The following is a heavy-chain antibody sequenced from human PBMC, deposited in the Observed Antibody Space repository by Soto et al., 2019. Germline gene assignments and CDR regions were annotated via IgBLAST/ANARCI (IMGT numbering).Heavy chain of an antibody. CDR1: GYTFTSCG. J-gene: IGHJ3*02. CDR3: ARDHPVSYDSSGIVSPSSYAFDI. Sequence: ASVKVSCKASGYTFTSCGISWVRQAPGQGLEGMGWISAYNGNTNYAQKLQGRVTMTTDTSTSTAYRELRSLRSDDRAVYYCARDHPVSYDSSGIVSPSSYAFDIWGQGTMVTVSS. CDR2: ISAYNGNT. V-gene: IGHV1-18*01. D-gene: IGHD3-22*01.